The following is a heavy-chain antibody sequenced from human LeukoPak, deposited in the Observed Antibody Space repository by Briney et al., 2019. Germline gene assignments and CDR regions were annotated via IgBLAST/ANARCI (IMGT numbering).Heavy chain of an antibody. CDR3: ARRCSGGSCYRAFDY. CDR1: GGSISSYY. Sequence: SSETLSLTCTVSGGSISSYYWSWIRQPPGKGLEWIGYIYYSGSTNYNPSLKSRVTISVDTSKNQFSLKLSSVTAADTAVYYCARRCSGGSCYRAFDYWGQGTLVTVSS. J-gene: IGHJ4*02. V-gene: IGHV4-59*08. CDR2: IYYSGST. D-gene: IGHD2-15*01.